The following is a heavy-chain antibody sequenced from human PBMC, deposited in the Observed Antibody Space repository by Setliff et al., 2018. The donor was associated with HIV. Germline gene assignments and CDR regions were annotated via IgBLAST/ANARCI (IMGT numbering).Heavy chain of an antibody. Sequence: ASVKVSCKASGYRFNTYGISWVRQAPGQGLEWMGWISPYNGDTRFAQSLQGRVTLTTGTSTNTAYVEMRTLRSDDTAVYYCVRGVTRDISGYYRDEYFQHWGQGT. V-gene: IGHV1-18*01. CDR2: ISPYNGDT. D-gene: IGHD3-22*01. CDR3: VRGVTRDISGYYRDEYFQH. CDR1: GYRFNTYG. J-gene: IGHJ1*01.